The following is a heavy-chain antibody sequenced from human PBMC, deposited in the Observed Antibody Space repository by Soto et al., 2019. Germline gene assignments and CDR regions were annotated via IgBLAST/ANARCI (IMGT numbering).Heavy chain of an antibody. CDR3: ARELERVFDY. CDR1: GFTFSSYA. CDR2: IAYEGRNK. Sequence: QVQLVESGGGVVQPGRSLRLSCAASGFTFSSYAMHWVRQAPGKGLEWVAVIAYEGRNKYYADSVKGRFTISRENSKNTLYLQMNSLRIEDTAVYYCARELERVFDYWGQGTLVTVSS. J-gene: IGHJ4*02. D-gene: IGHD1-1*01. V-gene: IGHV3-30*04.